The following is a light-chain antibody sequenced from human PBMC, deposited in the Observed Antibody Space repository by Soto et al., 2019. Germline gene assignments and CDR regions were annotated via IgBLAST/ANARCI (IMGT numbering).Light chain of an antibody. CDR1: TSDVGDYNY. CDR2: EVS. J-gene: IGLJ3*02. V-gene: IGLV2-14*01. CDR3: ETWDSNTRV. Sequence: QSALTQPASVSGSPGQSITISCTGTTSDVGDYNYVSWYQQHPGKVPKLLIYEVSNRPSGVSYRFSGSKSGNTASLTISGLQAEDEASYYCETWDSNTRVFGGGTQLTVL.